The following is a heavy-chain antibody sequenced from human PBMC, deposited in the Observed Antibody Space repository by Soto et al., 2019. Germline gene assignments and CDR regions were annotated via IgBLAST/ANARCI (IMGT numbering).Heavy chain of an antibody. V-gene: IGHV1-46*01. J-gene: IGHJ6*02. CDR2: INPSGGST. D-gene: IGHD2-15*01. CDR1: GYTFTSYY. Sequence: QVQLVQSGAEVKKPGASVKVSCKASGYTFTSYYMHWVRQAPGQGLEWMGIINPSGGSTSYAQKLQGRVTMTRDTSTSTVYMELSSLRSEDTAVYYCARSPNCSGGSCYLYYYYYYGMDVWGQGTTVTVSS. CDR3: ARSPNCSGGSCYLYYYYYYGMDV.